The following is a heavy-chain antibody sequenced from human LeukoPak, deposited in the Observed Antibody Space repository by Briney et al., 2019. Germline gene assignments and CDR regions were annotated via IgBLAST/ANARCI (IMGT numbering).Heavy chain of an antibody. J-gene: IGHJ4*02. CDR3: ARDRLHYDSLTGYPAD. V-gene: IGHV3-33*01. CDR2: IWYDGSKR. Sequence: GGSLRLSCAASGFTFSSYGMHWVRQAPGKGLEWVAVIWYDGSKRYYVDSVKGRFTISRDNSKNTLYLQMNSLRAEDTAVYYCARDRLHYDSLTGYPADWGQGTLVTVAS. D-gene: IGHD3-9*01. CDR1: GFTFSSYG.